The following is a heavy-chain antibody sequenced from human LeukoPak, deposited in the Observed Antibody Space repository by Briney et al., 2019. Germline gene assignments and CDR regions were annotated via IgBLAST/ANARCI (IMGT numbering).Heavy chain of an antibody. D-gene: IGHD3-3*01. J-gene: IGHJ4*02. V-gene: IGHV4-39*01. CDR2: IYYSGST. CDR3: ARLLSRMPRYFWPHDGPDY. Sequence: SETLSLTCTVSGGSISSSTYYWGWIRQPPGKGLEWIGTIYYSGSTYYNASLKSRVTISVDTSKNQFSLKLSSVTAADTAVYYCARLLSRMPRYFWPHDGPDYWGQGTLVTVSS. CDR1: GGSISSSTYY.